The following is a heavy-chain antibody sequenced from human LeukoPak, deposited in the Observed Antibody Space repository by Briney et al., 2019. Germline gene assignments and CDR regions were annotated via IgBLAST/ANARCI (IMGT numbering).Heavy chain of an antibody. D-gene: IGHD6-13*01. J-gene: IGHJ3*02. CDR1: GGSVSSGSYY. V-gene: IGHV4-61*01. CDR2: IYYSGST. Sequence: SETLSLTCTVSGGSVSSGSYYWSWIRPPPGKGLEWIGYIYYSGSTNYNPSLKRRVTISVDTSKNQFSLKLSSVTAADTAVYYCARVTAAGRVHDAFDIWGQGTMVTVSS. CDR3: ARVTAAGRVHDAFDI.